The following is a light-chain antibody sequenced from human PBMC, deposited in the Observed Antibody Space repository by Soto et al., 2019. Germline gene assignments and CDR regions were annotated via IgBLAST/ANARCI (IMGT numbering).Light chain of an antibody. CDR3: SSYAVSNSYV. J-gene: IGLJ1*01. CDR2: EVT. V-gene: IGLV2-8*01. CDR1: SSDFGGYNY. Sequence: QLVLTQPPSASGSPGQSVTISCTGTSSDFGGYNYVSWYQQHPGKAPKLIIYEVTKRPSGVPDRFSGSKSGNTASLTVSGLQAEDEADYYCSSYAVSNSYVFGTGTKLTVL.